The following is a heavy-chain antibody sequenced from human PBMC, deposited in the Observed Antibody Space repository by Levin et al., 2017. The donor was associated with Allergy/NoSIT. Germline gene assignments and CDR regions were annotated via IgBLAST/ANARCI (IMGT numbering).Heavy chain of an antibody. Sequence: GGSLRLSCAASGFTFTTYAMSWVRQASGKGLEWVSAVRAGGEITYHADTVKGRFTISRDNSKNTVYLQMNNLRVEDTARYYCAKYHHTEDYGMDVWGQGTMVTVSS. CDR1: GFTFTTYA. J-gene: IGHJ6*02. CDR3: AKYHHTEDYGMDV. CDR2: VRAGGEIT. V-gene: IGHV3-23*01. D-gene: IGHD1-14*01.